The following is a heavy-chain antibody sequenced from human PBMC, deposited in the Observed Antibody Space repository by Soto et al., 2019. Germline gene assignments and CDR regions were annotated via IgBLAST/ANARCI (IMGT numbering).Heavy chain of an antibody. Sequence: EVQLVESGGGLVQPGGSLRLSCAASGFTFSSSTMNWVRQAPGKGLEWVSYISTSSSTIYYADSVKGRFTISRDNAKNSVHLQMNSLRAEDAAVYYCAREYCSCGTCYGVFHIWGQGTMVTVSS. V-gene: IGHV3-48*01. CDR3: AREYCSCGTCYGVFHI. J-gene: IGHJ3*02. CDR2: ISTSSSTI. D-gene: IGHD2-15*01. CDR1: GFTFSSST.